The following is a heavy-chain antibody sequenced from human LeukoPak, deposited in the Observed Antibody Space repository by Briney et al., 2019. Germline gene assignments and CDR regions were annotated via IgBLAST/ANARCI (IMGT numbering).Heavy chain of an antibody. CDR1: GYTFTGYY. J-gene: IGHJ4*02. D-gene: IGHD5-12*01. CDR2: INPNSGGT. V-gene: IGHV1-2*02. CDR3: ARVGRSGYVLFDY. Sequence: RASVKVSCKASGYTFTGYYMHWVRQAPGQGLEWMGWINPNSGGTNYAQKFQGRVTMTRDTSISTAYMELSRLRSDDTAVYYCARVGRSGYVLFDYWGQGTLVTVSS.